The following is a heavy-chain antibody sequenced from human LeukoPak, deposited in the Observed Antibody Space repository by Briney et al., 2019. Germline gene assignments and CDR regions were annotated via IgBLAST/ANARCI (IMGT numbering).Heavy chain of an antibody. J-gene: IGHJ4*02. CDR1: GYSISSGYY. CDR3: ARHPLNLYFDY. V-gene: IGHV4-38-2*01. CDR2: IYHSGST. Sequence: PSETLSLTCAVSGYSISSGYYWGWIRQPPGKGLEWIGSIYHSGSTYYIPSLKSRVTISVDTSKNQFSLKLSSVTAADTAVYYCARHPLNLYFDYWGQGTLVTVSS.